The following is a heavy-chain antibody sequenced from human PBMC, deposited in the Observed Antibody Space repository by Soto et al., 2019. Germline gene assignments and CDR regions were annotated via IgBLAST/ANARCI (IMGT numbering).Heavy chain of an antibody. CDR2: IYYSGST. CDR1: GGSISSGYYY. D-gene: IGHD3-22*01. V-gene: IGHV4-61*01. Sequence: SETLSLTCSVSGGSISSGYYYWSWIRQHPGKGLEWIGYIYYSGSTNYNPSLKSRVTISVDTSKNQFSLKLSSVTAADTAVYYCARDAGYYYDSSGYWRAFDIWGQGTVVTVSS. J-gene: IGHJ3*02. CDR3: ARDAGYYYDSSGYWRAFDI.